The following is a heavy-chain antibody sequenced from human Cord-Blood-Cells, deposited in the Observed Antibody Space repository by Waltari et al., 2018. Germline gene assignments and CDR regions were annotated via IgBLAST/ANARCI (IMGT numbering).Heavy chain of an antibody. CDR3: ARQTYSSGWYAFDI. Sequence: EVQLVQSGAEVKKPGESLKISCKGSGYRFTSYWIGWVGQVAGKGLEWMEIIYPGDTGTRYSPSYQGQVTISADKSISTAYLQWGSLKASDTAMYYCARQTYSSGWYAFDIWGQGTMVTVSS. D-gene: IGHD6-19*01. CDR1: GYRFTSYW. V-gene: IGHV5-51*01. J-gene: IGHJ3*02. CDR2: IYPGDTGT.